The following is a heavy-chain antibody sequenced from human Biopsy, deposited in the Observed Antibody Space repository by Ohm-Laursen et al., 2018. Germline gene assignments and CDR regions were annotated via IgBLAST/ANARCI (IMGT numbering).Heavy chain of an antibody. J-gene: IGHJ4*02. CDR2: INPNSGDT. Sequence: ATVKISCKASGYPFSNYYLFWVRQAPGQGLEWMGRINPNSGDTVFARNFQGRVTMTRDTAISTVYMDLRNLRPDDAAVYFCARMEQPHDYWGQGTLVTVSS. D-gene: IGHD6-13*01. V-gene: IGHV1-2*06. CDR3: ARMEQPHDY. CDR1: GYPFSNYY.